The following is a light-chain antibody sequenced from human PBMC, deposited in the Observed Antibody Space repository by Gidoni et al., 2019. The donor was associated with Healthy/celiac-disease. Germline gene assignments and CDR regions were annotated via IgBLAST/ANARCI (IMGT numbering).Light chain of an antibody. J-gene: IGKJ4*01. CDR2: GAS. Sequence: IVFPQSPGTLSLSPGETATLSCRASQSVTSSNLAWYQQKPGQAPRLLIYGASSRATGIPVRFSGSGSGTDFTLTISRLEPEDFAVYYCQQYGSSSLTFGGGTKVEIK. CDR1: QSVTSSN. CDR3: QQYGSSSLT. V-gene: IGKV3-20*01.